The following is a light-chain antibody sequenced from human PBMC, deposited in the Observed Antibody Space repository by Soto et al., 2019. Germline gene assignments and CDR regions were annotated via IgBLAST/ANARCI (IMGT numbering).Light chain of an antibody. CDR2: EGS. CDR1: SSDVGSYNL. V-gene: IGLV2-23*01. Sequence: QSALTQPASVSGSPGQSITISCTGTSSDVGSYNLVSWYQQHPGKAPKLMIYEGSKRPSGVSNRFSGSKSGNTASPTISGLQAEDEADYYCCSYAGSIPYVFGTGTKLTVL. J-gene: IGLJ1*01. CDR3: CSYAGSIPYV.